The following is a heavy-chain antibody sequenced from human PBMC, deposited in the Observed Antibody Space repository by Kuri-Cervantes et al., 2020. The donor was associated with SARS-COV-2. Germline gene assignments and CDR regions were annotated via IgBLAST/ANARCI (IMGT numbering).Heavy chain of an antibody. Sequence: GGSLRLSCAASGFTCSSYSMNWVRQAPGKGMEWVSYISSSSTIYYADSVKGRFTISRDNAKNSLYLQMNSLRAEDTAVYYCARGGSDYYYDYGMDAWGQGTTVTVSS. V-gene: IGHV3-48*01. CDR2: ISSSSTI. CDR1: GFTCSSYS. D-gene: IGHD1-26*01. J-gene: IGHJ6*02. CDR3: ARGGSDYYYDYGMDA.